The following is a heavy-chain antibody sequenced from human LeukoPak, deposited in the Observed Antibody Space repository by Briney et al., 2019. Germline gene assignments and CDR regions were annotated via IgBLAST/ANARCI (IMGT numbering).Heavy chain of an antibody. J-gene: IGHJ4*02. V-gene: IGHV1-18*01. CDR2: ISAYNGNT. D-gene: IGHD3-3*01. CDR1: GYTFTSYG. CDR3: ARDLRPLFGVVIQHMAAFDY. Sequence: ASVKVSCKASGYTFTSYGISWVRQAPGQGLEGMGWISAYNGNTNYAQKLQGRVTMTTDTSTSTAYMELRSLRSDDTAVYYCARDLRPLFGVVIQHMAAFDYWGQGTLVTVSS.